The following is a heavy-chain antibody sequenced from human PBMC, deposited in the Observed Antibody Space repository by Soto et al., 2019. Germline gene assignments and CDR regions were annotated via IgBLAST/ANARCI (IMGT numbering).Heavy chain of an antibody. Sequence: QVQLVQSGAEVTKPGSSVKVSCKASGGTFSSYAISWVRQAPGQGLEWMGGIIPIFGTANYAQKFQGRVTITADESTSTAYMELSSLSSEDTAVYYCAIYLRFLEWLPQLDYWGQGTLVTVSS. CDR1: GGTFSSYA. D-gene: IGHD3-3*01. CDR2: IIPIFGTA. CDR3: AIYLRFLEWLPQLDY. J-gene: IGHJ4*02. V-gene: IGHV1-69*01.